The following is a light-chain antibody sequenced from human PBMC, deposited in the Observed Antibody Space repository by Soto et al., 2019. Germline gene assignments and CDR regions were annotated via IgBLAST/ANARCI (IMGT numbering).Light chain of an antibody. J-gene: IGKJ2*01. Sequence: EVVLTQSPATLSLSPGERATLSCRASQSVDSALAWYQQKLGQAPRLLIYDASNRATGIPGRFSGSGSGTDFNRTISSLEPEDVAVYYCQQRGAVGQGTKVEIK. CDR1: QSVDSA. CDR3: QQRGA. V-gene: IGKV3-11*01. CDR2: DAS.